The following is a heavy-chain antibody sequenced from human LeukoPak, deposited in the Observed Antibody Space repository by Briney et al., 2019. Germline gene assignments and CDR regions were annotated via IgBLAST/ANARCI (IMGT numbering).Heavy chain of an antibody. D-gene: IGHD2-15*01. Sequence: PSETLSLTCTVSGGSISSYYWSWIRQPAGKGLEWIGRIYTSGSTNYNPSLKSRVTMSVDTSKNQFSLKLSSVTAADTAVYYCARIRYCSGGSCYYYYYYMDVWGKGTTVTVSS. J-gene: IGHJ6*03. CDR1: GGSISSYY. CDR3: ARIRYCSGGSCYYYYYYMDV. CDR2: IYTSGST. V-gene: IGHV4-4*07.